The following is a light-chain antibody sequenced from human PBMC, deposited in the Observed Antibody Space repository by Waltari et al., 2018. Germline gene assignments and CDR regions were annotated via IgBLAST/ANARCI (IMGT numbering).Light chain of an antibody. CDR1: SSDVGSYNL. CDR3: CSYAGSSTFV. CDR2: EGS. J-gene: IGLJ1*01. V-gene: IGLV2-23*01. Sequence: QSALTQPASVSGSPGQSITISCTGTSSDVGSYNLVSWYQQHQGKAPKLMSYEGSKRPSGVSNRFSGSKSGNTASLTISGRQAEDEADYYCCSYAGSSTFVFGTGTKVTVL.